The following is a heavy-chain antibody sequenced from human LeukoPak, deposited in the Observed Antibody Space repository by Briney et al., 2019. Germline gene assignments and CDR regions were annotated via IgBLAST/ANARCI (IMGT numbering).Heavy chain of an antibody. J-gene: IGHJ4*02. CDR1: GFTFSDYY. D-gene: IGHD3-22*01. CDR3: ARPAQYYYDSSGYFLDY. V-gene: IGHV3-11*01. CDR2: ISSSGSTI. Sequence: GGSLRLSCAASGFTFSDYYMSWIRQAPGKGLEWVSYISSSGSTIYYADSVKGRFTISRDNAKNSLYLQMNSLRAEDTAVYYCARPAQYYYDSSGYFLDYWGQGTLVTVSS.